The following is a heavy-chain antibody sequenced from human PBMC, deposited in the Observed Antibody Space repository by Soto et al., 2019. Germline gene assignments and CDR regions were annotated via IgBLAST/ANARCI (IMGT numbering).Heavy chain of an antibody. Sequence: QVRLVQSGAEVKKPGSSVKISCKTSGGIFSTCVFSWVRQAPGQGLEWMGGIIPFLGTPNYAQSFQGRVTITADESTSTAYMELSSLRSEDTAVYYCARFNIVLDRTFDYWGQGTMVTVSS. CDR1: GGIFSTCV. V-gene: IGHV1-69*01. D-gene: IGHD2-15*01. CDR2: IIPFLGTP. CDR3: ARFNIVLDRTFDY. J-gene: IGHJ4*02.